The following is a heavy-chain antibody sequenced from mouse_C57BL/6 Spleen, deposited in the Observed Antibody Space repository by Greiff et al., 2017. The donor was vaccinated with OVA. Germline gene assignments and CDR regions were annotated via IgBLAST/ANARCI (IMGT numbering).Heavy chain of an antibody. Sequence: VQLQQSGAELVRPGASVKLSCTASGFNIKDDYMHWVKQRPEQGLEWIGWIVPENGDTEYASKFQGKATITADTSSNTAYLQLSSLTSEDTAVYYCTTYGSSWYFDVWGTGATVTFSS. CDR3: TTYGSSWYFDV. V-gene: IGHV14-4*01. J-gene: IGHJ1*03. D-gene: IGHD1-1*01. CDR1: GFNIKDDY. CDR2: IVPENGDT.